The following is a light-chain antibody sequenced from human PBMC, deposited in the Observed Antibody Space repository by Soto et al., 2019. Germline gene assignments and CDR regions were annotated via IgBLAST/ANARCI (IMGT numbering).Light chain of an antibody. Sequence: EIVLTQSPATLSLSPGERATLSCRASQSVSSYLAWYQQKPGQGPRLLIYDASNRATGIPARFSGSGSGTDFTLTISSLEPEDFAVYYCQQRSNWPLTFGRGTKVEIK. V-gene: IGKV3-11*01. CDR1: QSVSSY. CDR3: QQRSNWPLT. J-gene: IGKJ4*01. CDR2: DAS.